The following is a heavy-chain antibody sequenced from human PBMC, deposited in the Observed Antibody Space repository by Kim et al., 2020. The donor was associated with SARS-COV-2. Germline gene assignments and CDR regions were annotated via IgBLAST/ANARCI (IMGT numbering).Heavy chain of an antibody. J-gene: IGHJ4*02. Sequence: GGSLRLSCAASGFTFSSFAMHWVRQAPGKGLEWVAVISYDGSNKYYADSVKGRFTISRDNSRNTLYLQMNSLRPEDTAVYYCAKGHTSGWNCLHYWGQETLVTVSS. CDR3: AKGHTSGWNCLHY. V-gene: IGHV3-30*18. D-gene: IGHD6-19*01. CDR1: GFTFSSFA. CDR2: ISYDGSNK.